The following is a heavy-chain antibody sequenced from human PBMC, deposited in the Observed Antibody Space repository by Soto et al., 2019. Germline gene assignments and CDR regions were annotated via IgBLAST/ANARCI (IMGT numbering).Heavy chain of an antibody. Sequence: GGSLRLSCAASGFTLNSYGMHLIRQAPGKGPEWVAVIWYDGTNKYYADSVKGRFTISRDISKNTLYLQMNSLRAEDTAVYYCARDRAYRYDILTGYSVFDYWGQGTVVTVSS. D-gene: IGHD3-9*01. CDR2: IWYDGTNK. CDR3: ARDRAYRYDILTGYSVFDY. V-gene: IGHV3-33*08. CDR1: GFTLNSYG. J-gene: IGHJ4*02.